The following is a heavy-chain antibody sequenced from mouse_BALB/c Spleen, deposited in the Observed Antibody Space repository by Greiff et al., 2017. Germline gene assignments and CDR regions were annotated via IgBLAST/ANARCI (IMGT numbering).Heavy chain of an antibody. CDR2: ISYSGST. D-gene: IGHD2-14*01. V-gene: IGHV3-2*02. CDR3: ARYYRYDGYYAMDY. J-gene: IGHJ4*01. CDR1: GYSITSDYA. Sequence: EVQLVESGPGLVKPSQSLSLTCTVTGYSITSDYAWNWIRQFPGNKLEWMGYISYSGSTSYNPSLKSRISITRDTSKNQFFLQLNSVTTEDTATYYCARYYRYDGYYAMDYWGQGTSVTVSS.